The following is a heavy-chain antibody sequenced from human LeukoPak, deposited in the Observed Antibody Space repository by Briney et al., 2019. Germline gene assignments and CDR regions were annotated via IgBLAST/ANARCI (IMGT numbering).Heavy chain of an antibody. Sequence: SETLSLTYAVYGGSFSGYYWSWIRQPPGKGLEWIGEINHSGSTNYNPSLKSRVTISVDTSKNQFSLKLSSVTAADTAVYYCARDVSYYDSSGYYYRLYYFDYWGQGTLVTVSS. CDR3: ARDVSYYDSSGYYYRLYYFDY. CDR1: GGSFSGYY. V-gene: IGHV4-34*01. D-gene: IGHD3-22*01. CDR2: INHSGST. J-gene: IGHJ4*02.